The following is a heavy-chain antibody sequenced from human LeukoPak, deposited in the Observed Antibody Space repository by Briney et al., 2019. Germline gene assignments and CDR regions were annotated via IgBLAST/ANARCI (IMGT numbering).Heavy chain of an antibody. CDR2: IYHSGST. Sequence: PSQTLSLTCAVSGGSISSDGYSWIWMRQPPGKGLEGIGYIYHSGSTYYNPSLKSRVTISVDRSKNQFSLKLSSVTAADTAVYCCARESPWTVRGFDPWGQGTLVTVSS. CDR1: GGSISSDGYS. V-gene: IGHV4-30-2*01. J-gene: IGHJ5*02. D-gene: IGHD3-10*01. CDR3: ARESPWTVRGFDP.